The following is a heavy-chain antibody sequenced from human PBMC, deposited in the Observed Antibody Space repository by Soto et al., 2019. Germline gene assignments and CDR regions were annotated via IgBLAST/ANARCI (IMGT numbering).Heavy chain of an antibody. CDR3: AKETYNYDSSGYYYVSPFDY. CDR1: GFTFSSYA. J-gene: IGHJ4*02. Sequence: GGSLRLSCAASGFTFSSYAMSWVRQAPGKGLEWVSAISGSGGSTYYADSVKGRFTISRDNSKNTLYLQMNSLRAEDTAVYYCAKETYNYDSSGYYYVSPFDYWGQGTLVTVSS. CDR2: ISGSGGST. V-gene: IGHV3-23*01. D-gene: IGHD3-22*01.